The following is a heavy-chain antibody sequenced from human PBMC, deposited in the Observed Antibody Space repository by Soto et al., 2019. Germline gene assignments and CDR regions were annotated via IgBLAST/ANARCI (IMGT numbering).Heavy chain of an antibody. CDR3: ARHSTYCTSTTCSVWWFDP. CDR2: LYYSGST. Sequence: PSETLSLTCTVSGDSITSNSYSWGWIRQPPGKELEWIGSLYYSGSTFYNPSLESRVTISVDTSKNQFSLRLSSVTAADTAVFYCARHSTYCTSTTCSVWWFDPWGQGTLVTVSS. J-gene: IGHJ5*02. D-gene: IGHD2-2*01. V-gene: IGHV4-39*01. CDR1: GDSITSNSYS.